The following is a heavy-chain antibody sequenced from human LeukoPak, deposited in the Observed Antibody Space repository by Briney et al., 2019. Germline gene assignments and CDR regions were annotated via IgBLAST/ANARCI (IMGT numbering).Heavy chain of an antibody. D-gene: IGHD2-15*01. CDR3: ARDAVGYCSGGSCYSMFDYYYGMDV. Sequence: WWALRLSCVACGLSFSQYSLNLVRQAPGKGVDGVSSINSSSSYIYYAALVKGRFTISRDNAKNSLYLQMNSLRAEDTAVYYCARDAVGYCSGGSCYSMFDYYYGMDVWGQGTTVTVSS. CDR1: GLSFSQYS. V-gene: IGHV3-21*01. J-gene: IGHJ6*02. CDR2: INSSSSYI.